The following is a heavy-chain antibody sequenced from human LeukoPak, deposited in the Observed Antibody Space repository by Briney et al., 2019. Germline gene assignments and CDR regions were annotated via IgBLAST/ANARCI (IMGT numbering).Heavy chain of an antibody. CDR2: IRSKANSYAT. CDR3: TRHGEYDY. J-gene: IGHJ4*02. Sequence: PGGSLRLSCAASGFTFSGSAMHWVRQASGKGLEWVGRIRSKANSYATACAASVKGRFTISRDDSKNTAYLQMNSLKTEDTAVYYCTRHGEYDYWGQGTLVTVSS. D-gene: IGHD3-10*01. V-gene: IGHV3-73*01. CDR1: GFTFSGSA.